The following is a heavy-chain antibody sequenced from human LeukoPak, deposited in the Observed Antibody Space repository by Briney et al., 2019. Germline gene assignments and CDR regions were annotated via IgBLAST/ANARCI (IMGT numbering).Heavy chain of an antibody. D-gene: IGHD2-2*01. Sequence: PGGSLRLSCAASGFTFSSYWMSWVRQAPGKGLEWVSYISSSSSTIYYADSVKGRFTISRDNAKNSLYLQMNSLRAEDTAVYYCARGGGVVVPADSPFDYWGQETLVTVSS. CDR2: ISSSSSTI. J-gene: IGHJ4*02. CDR3: ARGGGVVVPADSPFDY. V-gene: IGHV3-48*01. CDR1: GFTFSSYW.